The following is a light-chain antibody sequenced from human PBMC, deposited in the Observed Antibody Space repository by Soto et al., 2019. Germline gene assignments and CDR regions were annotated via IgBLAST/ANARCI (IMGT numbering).Light chain of an antibody. CDR1: SSDVGSYNR. Sequence: QSALTQPPSVSGSPGQSVTISCTVTSSDVGSYNRVSWYQHPPGTVPKLMIYEVSNRPSGVSNRFSGSKSGNTASLTISGLQAEDEADYYCNSYTSISTWVFGGGTKVTVL. CDR2: EVS. CDR3: NSYTSISTWV. J-gene: IGLJ3*02. V-gene: IGLV2-18*02.